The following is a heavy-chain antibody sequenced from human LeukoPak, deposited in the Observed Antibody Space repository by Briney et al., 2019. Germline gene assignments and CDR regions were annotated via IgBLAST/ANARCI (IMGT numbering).Heavy chain of an antibody. CDR1: GFTFGSDW. CDR2: MNSDGSSI. J-gene: IGHJ1*01. Sequence: GGSLRLSCAASGFTFGSDWMHWVRQAPGKGLEWVSRMNSDGSSISYADSVKGRFTISRDNAKKTLYLQMNSLRAEATAVYYCARVGYYDSSGYYAYLQHWGQGTLVTVSS. V-gene: IGHV3-74*01. CDR3: ARVGYYDSSGYYAYLQH. D-gene: IGHD3-22*01.